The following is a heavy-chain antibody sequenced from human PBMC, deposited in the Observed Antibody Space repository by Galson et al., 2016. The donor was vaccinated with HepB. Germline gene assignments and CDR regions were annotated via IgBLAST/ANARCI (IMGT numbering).Heavy chain of an antibody. J-gene: IGHJ5*02. CDR3: ATGEQLERRPDMRTPLPHFDP. V-gene: IGHV1-24*01. CDR1: GYTLTELS. D-gene: IGHD1-1*01. CDR2: FDPEDGEA. Sequence: SVKVSCKVSGYTLTELSMHWVRQAPGKGLEWMGGFDPEDGEAIYAQKFQGRVTMTVDTSTDTAYMELSSLRSEDTAVYYCATGEQLERRPDMRTPLPHFDPWGQGTLVTVSS.